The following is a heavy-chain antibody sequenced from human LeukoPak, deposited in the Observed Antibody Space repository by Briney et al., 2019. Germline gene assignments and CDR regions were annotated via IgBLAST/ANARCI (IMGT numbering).Heavy chain of an antibody. V-gene: IGHV3-43*02. CDR3: AKDRSDYDILTGYFYYYGMDV. CDR1: GFTFDDYA. D-gene: IGHD3-9*01. J-gene: IGHJ6*02. Sequence: GGSLRLSCAASGFTFDDYAMHWVRQAPGKGLEWVSLISGDGGSTYYADSVKGRFTISRDNSKNSLYLQMNSLRTEDTALYYCAKDRSDYDILTGYFYYYGMDVWGQGTTVTVSS. CDR2: ISGDGGST.